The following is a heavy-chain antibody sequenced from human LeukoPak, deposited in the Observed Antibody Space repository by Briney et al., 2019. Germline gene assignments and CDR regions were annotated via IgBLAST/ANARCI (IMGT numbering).Heavy chain of an antibody. V-gene: IGHV1-2*02. CDR2: INPNNGGT. D-gene: IGHD4-17*01. J-gene: IGHJ4*02. Sequence: ASVKVSCKASGYTFTGYYIHWVRQAPGQGLEWMGWINPNNGGTDYAQKFQGRVMMTRDTSISTAYMELNSLRSADTAVYYCTRMYDYGDLIPFDYWGQGTLVTVSS. CDR3: TRMYDYGDLIPFDY. CDR1: GYTFTGYY.